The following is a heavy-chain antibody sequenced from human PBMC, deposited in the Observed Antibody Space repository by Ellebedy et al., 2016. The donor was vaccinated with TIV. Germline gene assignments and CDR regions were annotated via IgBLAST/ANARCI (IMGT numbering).Heavy chain of an antibody. J-gene: IGHJ4*02. CDR3: ARSLNLCGRVCWLFDS. D-gene: IGHD2-21*02. CDR1: GGSITSDESY. Sequence: MPSETLSLTCTVSGGSITSDESYWSWIRHHPGQGLEWIAYIHYTGRTYYNPSVSSRVTISVDTSEDQFSLRLSSVTAADTAVYYCARSLNLCGRVCWLFDSWGQGALVTVSS. CDR2: IHYTGRT. V-gene: IGHV4-31*03.